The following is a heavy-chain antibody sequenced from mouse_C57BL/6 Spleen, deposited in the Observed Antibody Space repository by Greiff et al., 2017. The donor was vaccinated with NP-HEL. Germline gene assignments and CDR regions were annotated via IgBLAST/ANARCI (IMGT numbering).Heavy chain of an antibody. CDR3: ATLYYDSAY. D-gene: IGHD2-4*01. J-gene: IGHJ3*01. Sequence: VQLQQSGAELVKPGASVKLSCTASGFNIKDYYMHWVKQRTEQGLEWIGRIDPEDGETKYAPNFQGKATITADTSSNTAYLQLSSLTSEDTAVYYCATLYYDSAYWGQGTLVTVSA. CDR1: GFNIKDYY. V-gene: IGHV14-2*01. CDR2: IDPEDGET.